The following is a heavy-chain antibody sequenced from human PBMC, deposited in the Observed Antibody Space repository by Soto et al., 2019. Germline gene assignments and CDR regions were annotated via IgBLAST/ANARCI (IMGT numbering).Heavy chain of an antibody. CDR1: GGSIRSYY. Sequence: QVQLQESGPGLVKPSETLSLTCTVSGGSIRSYYWSWIRQPPGKGLEWIGYVYHSGTTNYNPSLKSRVTISVDTSKSQFSLKLTSVTAADTAVYYCARSFSVRDGYNYPNYYYGMDVWGQGTTVTVSS. V-gene: IGHV4-59*01. CDR3: ARSFSVRDGYNYPNYYYGMDV. J-gene: IGHJ6*02. CDR2: VYHSGTT. D-gene: IGHD5-12*01.